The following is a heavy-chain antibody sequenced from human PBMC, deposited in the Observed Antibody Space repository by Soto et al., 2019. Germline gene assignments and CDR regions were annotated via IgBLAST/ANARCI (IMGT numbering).Heavy chain of an antibody. Sequence: GGSLRLSCAASGFTVSTNYLSWVRQAPGKGLEWVSVLYSGGNPYYADSVKGRFTFSRDNSKNTLYLQMDSLRAEDTAVYYCARGSGSGFAFDIWGQGTMVTVSS. J-gene: IGHJ3*02. CDR3: ARGSGSGFAFDI. V-gene: IGHV3-66*01. D-gene: IGHD6-19*01. CDR2: LYSGGNP. CDR1: GFTVSTNY.